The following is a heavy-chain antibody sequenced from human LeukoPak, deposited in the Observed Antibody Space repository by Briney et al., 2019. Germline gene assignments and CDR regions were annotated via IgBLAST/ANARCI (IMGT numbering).Heavy chain of an antibody. CDR2: IIPIFGTA. D-gene: IGHD1-7*01. CDR3: VINWNYEGYFDY. Sequence: GASVKVSCKASGGTFSSYAISWVRQAPGQGLEWMGRIIPIFGTANYAQKFQGRVTITADKSTSTSYMELSSLRSEDTAVYYWVINWNYEGYFDYWGQGTLVTVSS. J-gene: IGHJ4*02. V-gene: IGHV1-69*06. CDR1: GGTFSSYA.